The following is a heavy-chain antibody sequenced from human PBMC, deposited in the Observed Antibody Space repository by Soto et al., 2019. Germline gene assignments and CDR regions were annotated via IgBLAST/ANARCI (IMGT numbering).Heavy chain of an antibody. CDR3: VRDGITVIPAAPTWFDP. CDR2: ISSTSNI. CDR1: GFSFSTYG. J-gene: IGHJ5*02. Sequence: GGSLRLSCTASGFSFSTYGMNWVRQAPGKGLEWIAFISSTSNIYYADSVKGRFTISRDNAKNSLYLHMNNLRVQDTAMYFCVRDGITVIPAAPTWFDPWGKGTLVTVSS. V-gene: IGHV3-21*05. D-gene: IGHD2-2*01.